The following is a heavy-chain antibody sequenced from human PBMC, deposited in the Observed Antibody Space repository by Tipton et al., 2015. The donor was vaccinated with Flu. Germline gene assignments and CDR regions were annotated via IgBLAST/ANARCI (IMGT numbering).Heavy chain of an antibody. D-gene: IGHD2-8*01. CDR2: IYHSGSP. CDR3: ARCTSVHYYGMDV. CDR1: GGSISNYY. J-gene: IGHJ6*02. Sequence: TLSLTCTVSGGSISNYYWSWIRQPPGKGLEWIGYIYHSGSPHFNPSLKSRVTISVDRSKNHYSLNLTSVTAADTAVYYCARCTSVHYYGMDVWGQGTTVTVSS. V-gene: IGHV4-59*01.